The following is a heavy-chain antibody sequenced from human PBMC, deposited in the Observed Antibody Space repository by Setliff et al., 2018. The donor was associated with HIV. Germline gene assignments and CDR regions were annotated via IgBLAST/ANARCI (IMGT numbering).Heavy chain of an antibody. CDR3: ARGGDYNFWAGYWT. D-gene: IGHD3-3*01. CDR1: GASISSSSHH. Sequence: ETLSLTCTVSGASISSSSHHWAWIRQPPGKGLEYIGNIYYTGSTHHNPSLESRVATSVDTSKNQSSLKLTSVTAADTAVYFCARGGDYNFWAGYWTWGQGTLVTVSS. CDR2: IYYTGST. V-gene: IGHV4-39*01. J-gene: IGHJ5*02.